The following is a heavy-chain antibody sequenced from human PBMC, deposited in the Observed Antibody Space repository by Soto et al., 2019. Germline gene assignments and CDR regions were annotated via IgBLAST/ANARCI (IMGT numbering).Heavy chain of an antibody. V-gene: IGHV3-21*01. Sequence: PGGSLRLSCAASGFTFSSYSMNWVRQAPGKGLEWVSSISSSSSYIYYADSVKGRFTISRDNVKNSLYLQMNSLRAEDTAVYYCARDAYYYDSSGYYPGPYGMDVWGQGTTVTVSS. CDR3: ARDAYYYDSSGYYPGPYGMDV. D-gene: IGHD3-22*01. CDR1: GFTFSSYS. J-gene: IGHJ6*02. CDR2: ISSSSSYI.